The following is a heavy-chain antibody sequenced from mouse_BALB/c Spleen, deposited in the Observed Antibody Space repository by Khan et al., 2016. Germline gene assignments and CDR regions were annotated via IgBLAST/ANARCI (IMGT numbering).Heavy chain of an antibody. CDR3: AGGWPWSMDY. V-gene: IGHV5-4*02. J-gene: IGHJ4*01. Sequence: EVELVESGGGLVKPGGSLKLSCAASGFTFSDSYMYWISQTPEKRLEWVATISDGGGYTYYPASVKGRFTISRDNAKNTAYLQMSSLTSEDTTVYYCAGGWPWSMDYWGQGTSVTVSS. CDR2: ISDGGGYT. CDR1: GFTFSDSY.